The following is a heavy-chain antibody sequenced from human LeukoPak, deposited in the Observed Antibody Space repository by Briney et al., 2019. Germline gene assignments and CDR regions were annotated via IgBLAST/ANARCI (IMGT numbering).Heavy chain of an antibody. J-gene: IGHJ4*02. CDR2: IKSKTDGGTT. D-gene: IGHD5-12*01. Sequence: GGSLRLSCAASGFTFSNAWMSWVRQAPGKGLEWVGRIKSKTDGGTTDYAAPGKGRFTISRDDSKNTLYLPMNSLETEDTAVYYCTTMISASGYSYYFDYWGQGTLVTVSS. V-gene: IGHV3-15*01. CDR1: GFTFSNAW. CDR3: TTMISASGYSYYFDY.